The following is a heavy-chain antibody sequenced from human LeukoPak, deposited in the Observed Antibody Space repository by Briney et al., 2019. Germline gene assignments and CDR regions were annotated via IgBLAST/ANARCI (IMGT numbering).Heavy chain of an antibody. CDR1: GGSISSGGYY. Sequence: PSQTLSLTCTVSGGSISSGGYYWSWIRQHRGKGLEWIGYIYYGGSTNYNPSLKSRVTISVDTSKNQFSLNLGSVTAAATAVYYCVRDRELNYWGQGTLVTVSS. V-gene: IGHV4-31*03. D-gene: IGHD3-10*01. CDR2: IYYGGST. CDR3: VRDRELNY. J-gene: IGHJ4*02.